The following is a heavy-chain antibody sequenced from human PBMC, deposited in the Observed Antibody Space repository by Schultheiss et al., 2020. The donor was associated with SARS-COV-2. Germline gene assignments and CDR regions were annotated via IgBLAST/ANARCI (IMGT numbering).Heavy chain of an antibody. CDR3: ARTYYFDY. CDR1: GYTFTGYY. CDR2: IIPIFGTA. V-gene: IGHV1-69*13. Sequence: SVKVSCKASGYTFTGYYMHWVRQAPGQGLEWMGGIIPIFGTANYAQKFQGRVTITADESTSTAYMELSSLRSEDTAVYYCARTYYFDYWGQGTLVTVSS. J-gene: IGHJ4*02.